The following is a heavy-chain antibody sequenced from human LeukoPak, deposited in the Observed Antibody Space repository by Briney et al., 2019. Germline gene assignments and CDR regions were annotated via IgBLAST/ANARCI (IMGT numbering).Heavy chain of an antibody. V-gene: IGHV4-34*01. CDR1: GGSFSGYY. Sequence: SETLSLTCAVYGGSFSGYYWSWIRQPPGKGLEWIGEINHSGSTNYNPSLKSRVTISVDTSKNQFSLKLSSVTAAHTAVYCCARRCQLQHDVPPKLNWFDPWGQGTLVTVSS. CDR2: INHSGST. J-gene: IGHJ5*02. D-gene: IGHD2-2*01. CDR3: ARRCQLQHDVPPKLNWFDP.